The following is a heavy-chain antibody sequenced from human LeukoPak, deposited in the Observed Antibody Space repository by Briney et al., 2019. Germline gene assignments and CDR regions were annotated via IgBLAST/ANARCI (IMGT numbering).Heavy chain of an antibody. CDR3: ARGLTDYWSGEGSRYFDY. CDR2: LYYSGST. Sequence: PSETLSLTCTASGGSISSFYWSWIRQPPGKGLELIGYLYYSGSTNYNPSLKSRVTISVDTSKNRFSLKLSSVTAADTAVYFCARGLTDYWSGEGSRYFDYWGQGTLVTVSS. V-gene: IGHV4-59*01. J-gene: IGHJ4*02. CDR1: GGSISSFY. D-gene: IGHD3-3*01.